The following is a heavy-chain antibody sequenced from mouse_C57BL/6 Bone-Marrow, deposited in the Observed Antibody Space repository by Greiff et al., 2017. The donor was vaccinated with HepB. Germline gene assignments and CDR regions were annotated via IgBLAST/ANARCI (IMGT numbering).Heavy chain of an antibody. CDR3: SDGYYWFAY. J-gene: IGHJ3*01. CDR1: GFNIKDDY. CDR2: IDPENGDT. Sequence: EVQLQQSGAELVRPGASVKLSCTASGFNIKDDYMHWVKQWPEQGLEWIGWIDPENGDTEYASKFQGKATITADTSSNTAYLQLSSLTSEDTAVYYCSDGYYWFAYWGQGTLVTVSA. V-gene: IGHV14-4*01. D-gene: IGHD2-3*01.